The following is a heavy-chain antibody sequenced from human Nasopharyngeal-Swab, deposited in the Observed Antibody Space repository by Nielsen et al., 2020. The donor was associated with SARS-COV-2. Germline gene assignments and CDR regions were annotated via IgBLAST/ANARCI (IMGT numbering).Heavy chain of an antibody. CDR1: GFSVSYNY. D-gene: IGHD6-13*01. CDR3: ARMDFIASRDY. J-gene: IGHJ4*02. V-gene: IGHV3-53*01. Sequence: GESLKISCEVSGFSVSYNYMSWVRQAPGKALEWVAVIYSRGETHYTDSVRGRFTISRDNSKNMVNLQLNSLRAEDTAVYYCARMDFIASRDYWGQGTLVTVSS. CDR2: IYSRGET.